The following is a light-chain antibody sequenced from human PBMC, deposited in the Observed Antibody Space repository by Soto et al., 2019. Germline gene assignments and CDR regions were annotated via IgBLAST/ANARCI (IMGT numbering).Light chain of an antibody. CDR3: QQYDNLFL. CDR2: DAS. V-gene: IGKV1-33*01. Sequence: DIQMTQSPSSLSASLGDRVTITCQASQDLTNSLNWDQQKPGKAPKFLIYDASNLETGVPSGFSGSGSGTNFTFTISRLQPEYIATYYCQQYDNLFLFGQGTRLE. CDR1: QDLTNS. J-gene: IGKJ5*01.